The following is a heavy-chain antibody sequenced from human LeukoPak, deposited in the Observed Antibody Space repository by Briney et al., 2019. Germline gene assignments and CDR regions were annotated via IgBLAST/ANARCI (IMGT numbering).Heavy chain of an antibody. V-gene: IGHV3-21*04. Sequence: GGSLRLSCAASGFTFSSYSMNWVRQAPGKGLEWVSSISSSSSYIYYADSVKGRFTISRDNSKNTLYLQMNSLRAEDTAVYYCAKDSSRPATVTLDYWGQGTLVTVSS. CDR3: AKDSSRPATVTLDY. CDR1: GFTFSSYS. CDR2: ISSSSSYI. J-gene: IGHJ4*02. D-gene: IGHD2-2*01.